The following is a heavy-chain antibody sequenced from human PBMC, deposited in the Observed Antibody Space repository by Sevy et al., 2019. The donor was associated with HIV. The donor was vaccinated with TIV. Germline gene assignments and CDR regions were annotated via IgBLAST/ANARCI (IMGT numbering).Heavy chain of an antibody. V-gene: IGHV3-74*01. CDR3: ARAESVSTRNAMDV. J-gene: IGHJ6*02. D-gene: IGHD4-17*01. CDR1: GFNFSSYW. CDR2: ISSDGSIT. Sequence: GGSLRLSCAASGFNFSSYWMHWVRQAPGKGLVWVSRISSDGSITNYADSVKGRFTFSRDSAKNTVYLQMNSLRVEDTALYYCARAESVSTRNAMDVWGQGTTVTVSS.